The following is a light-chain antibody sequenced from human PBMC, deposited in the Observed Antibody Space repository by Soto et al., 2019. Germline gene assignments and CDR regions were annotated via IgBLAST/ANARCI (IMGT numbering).Light chain of an antibody. J-gene: IGKJ3*01. Sequence: EIVMTQSPATLSVSPGERATLSCRASQSVRSNLAWYQQKPGQSPRLLIYGASSRATGIPDRFSGSGSGTDFTPTISRLEPEDFSVYYCHQYGTAPLTFGPGTKVDIK. CDR2: GAS. V-gene: IGKV3-20*01. CDR3: HQYGTAPLT. CDR1: QSVRSN.